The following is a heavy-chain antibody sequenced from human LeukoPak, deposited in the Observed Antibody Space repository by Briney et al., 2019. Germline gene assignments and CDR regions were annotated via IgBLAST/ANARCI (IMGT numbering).Heavy chain of an antibody. CDR3: ARVGRRFGELYPGY. V-gene: IGHV4-31*03. D-gene: IGHD3-10*01. CDR2: IYYSGST. Sequence: PSETLSLTCTVSGGSISSGGYYWSWIRQHPGKGLEWIGYIYYSGSTYYNPSLKSRVTISVDTSKNQFSLKLSSVTAADTAVYYCARVGRRFGELYPGYWGQGTLVTVSS. CDR1: GGSISSGGYY. J-gene: IGHJ4*02.